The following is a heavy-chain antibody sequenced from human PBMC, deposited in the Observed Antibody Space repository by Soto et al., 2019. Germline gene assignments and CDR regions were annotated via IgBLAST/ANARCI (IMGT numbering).Heavy chain of an antibody. CDR1: GGSISSYY. CDR2: IYYSGST. J-gene: IGHJ5*02. V-gene: IGHV4-59*01. Sequence: TSETLSLTCTVSGGSISSYYWSWIRQPPGKGLEWIAYIYYSGSTNYNPSLKSRVTISVDTSKNQFSLKLSSVTAADTAVYYCAKDGGGGSYSHGDWFNPWGQGTLVTVSS. CDR3: AKDGGGGSYSHGDWFNP. D-gene: IGHD1-26*01.